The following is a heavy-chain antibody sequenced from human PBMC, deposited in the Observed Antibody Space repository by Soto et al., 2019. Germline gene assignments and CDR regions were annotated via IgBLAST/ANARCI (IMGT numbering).Heavy chain of an antibody. J-gene: IGHJ3*02. CDR1: GFTFSNYA. CDR3: AKVGRSVTGDSDVFDI. Sequence: EVQLLESGGGLVQPGGSLRLSCAASGFTFSNYAMTWVRQAPGKGLEWVSVISGSGDSTYYADSVKGRFTISRDNSRNKLYLQVNSMRSEDTAVFYCAKVGRSVTGDSDVFDIWGQGTMVTVSS. CDR2: ISGSGDST. D-gene: IGHD1-1*01. V-gene: IGHV3-23*01.